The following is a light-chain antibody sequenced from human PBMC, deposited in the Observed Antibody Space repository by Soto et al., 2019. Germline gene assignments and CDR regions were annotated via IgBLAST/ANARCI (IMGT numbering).Light chain of an antibody. CDR2: GAS. Sequence: EIIMTQSPATLSVSPGEGATLSCRTSHSSSTNLAWYQHKRGQSPRLLVYGASTRATGVPARFSGSGSGAEFTLSISSLQSEDFAVYYCHQYNTWPTFGGGTKVEIK. J-gene: IGKJ4*01. V-gene: IGKV3-15*01. CDR1: HSSSTN. CDR3: HQYNTWPT.